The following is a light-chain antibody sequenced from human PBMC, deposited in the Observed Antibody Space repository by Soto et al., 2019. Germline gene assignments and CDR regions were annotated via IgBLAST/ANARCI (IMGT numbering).Light chain of an antibody. CDR2: RNN. CDR3: AAWDDSLSGRV. Sequence: SVLTQPPSASGTPGRRVTISCSGSSSNIGSNYVYWYQQLPGTAPKLLIYRNNQRPSGVPDRFSGSKSGTSASLAISGLRSEDEADYYCAAWDDSLSGRVFGTGTKVTVL. V-gene: IGLV1-47*01. CDR1: SSNIGSNY. J-gene: IGLJ1*01.